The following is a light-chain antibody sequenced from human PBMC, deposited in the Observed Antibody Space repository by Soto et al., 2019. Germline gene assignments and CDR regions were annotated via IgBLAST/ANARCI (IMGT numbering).Light chain of an antibody. J-gene: IGKJ1*01. CDR3: QQYGSSPPTWT. V-gene: IGKV3-20*01. CDR1: QSVSSSY. CDR2: DAS. Sequence: EIVLTKSAGTLSLSPGERATLSCRASQSVSSSYSAWYQQKPGQAPRLLIFDASQRATGIPDRFSGSGSGTDFTLTISRLEPEDFAVYYCQQYGSSPPTWTFGQGTKVDI.